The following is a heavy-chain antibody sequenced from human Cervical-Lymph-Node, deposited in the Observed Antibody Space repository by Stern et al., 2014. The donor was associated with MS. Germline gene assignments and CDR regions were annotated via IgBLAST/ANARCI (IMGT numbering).Heavy chain of an antibody. CDR2: IYPRGSI. V-gene: IGHV4-4*07. CDR1: GGSISSYY. D-gene: IGHD2-15*01. CDR3: ARDPSADPFDY. J-gene: IGHJ4*02. Sequence: QVQLQESGPGLVKPSETLSLTCTVSGGSISSYYWSWIRQPAGKGLEWIGRIYPRGSINYNPPLKSRVTMSVDTSKNQFSLNLSSVTAADTAVYYCARDPSADPFDYWGQGTLVTVSS.